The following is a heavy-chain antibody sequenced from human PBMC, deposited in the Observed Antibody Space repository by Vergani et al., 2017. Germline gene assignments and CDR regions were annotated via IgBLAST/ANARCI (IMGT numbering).Heavy chain of an antibody. Sequence: QVQLLQSGAEVKKPGSSVKVSCKASGGTFSSYAISWVRQAPGQGLEWMGGIIPIFGTANYAQKFQGRVTITADESTSTAYMELSSLRSEDTAVYYCARDSRALSNEVVPAAHPMDVWGQGTTVTVSS. J-gene: IGHJ6*02. CDR1: GGTFSSYA. V-gene: IGHV1-69*12. D-gene: IGHD2-2*01. CDR3: ARDSRALSNEVVPAAHPMDV. CDR2: IIPIFGTA.